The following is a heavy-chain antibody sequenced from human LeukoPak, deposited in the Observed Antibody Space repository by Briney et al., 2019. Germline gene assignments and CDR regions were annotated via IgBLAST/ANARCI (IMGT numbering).Heavy chain of an antibody. D-gene: IGHD5-12*01. J-gene: IGHJ6*03. CDR2: ISTSSSYI. V-gene: IGHV3-21*01. CDR3: ARELSGIGRYYFYYYMDV. CDR1: GFTFSSYN. Sequence: PGGSLRLFCAASGFTFSSYNINWVRQAPGKGLEWVSSISTSSSYIYYADSVKGRFTISRDNTRNSLYLQMNSLRADDTAVYYCARELSGIGRYYFYYYMDVWGKGTTVTVSS.